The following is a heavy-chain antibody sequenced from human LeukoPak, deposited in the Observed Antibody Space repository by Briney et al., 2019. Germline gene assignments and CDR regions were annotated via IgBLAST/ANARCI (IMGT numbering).Heavy chain of an antibody. D-gene: IGHD3-10*01. CDR2: ISGSGGST. V-gene: IGHV3-23*01. J-gene: IGHJ4*02. CDR1: GFTFSSYA. Sequence: GGSLRLSCAASGFTFSSYAMSWVRQAPGKGLEWVSAISGSGGSTYHADSVKGRFTISRDNSKNTLYLQMNSLRAEDTAVYYCAKDDSITMVRGVDYWGQGTLVTVSS. CDR3: AKDDSITMVRGVDY.